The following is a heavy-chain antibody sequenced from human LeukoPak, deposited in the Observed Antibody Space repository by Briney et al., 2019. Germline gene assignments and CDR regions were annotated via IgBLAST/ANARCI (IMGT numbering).Heavy chain of an antibody. CDR1: GRSIGISSSY. V-gene: IGHV4-39*01. J-gene: IGHJ4*01. Sequence: DTQSLTCTLSGRSIGISSSYWAWIRQPPGRGLQRFGSIYYNGSTYYNPALKSRVTISVDTSKNQYSLRLSSVTAADTAVYCCASRRDYGDYIAPYCFDDWGQGTLVTVSS. D-gene: IGHD4-17*01. CDR2: IYYNGST. CDR3: ASRRDYGDYIAPYCFDD.